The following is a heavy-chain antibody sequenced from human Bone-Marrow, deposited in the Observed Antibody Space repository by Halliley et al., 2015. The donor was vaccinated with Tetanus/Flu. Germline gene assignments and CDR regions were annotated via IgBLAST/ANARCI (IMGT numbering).Heavy chain of an antibody. J-gene: IGHJ4*02. CDR1: GYTLSELS. D-gene: IGHD6-19*01. CDR2: FDPEDGET. Sequence: QLVQSGAEVKKPGASVRVSCKVSGYTLSELSIHWVRQAPGKGLEWMGGFDPEDGETIYAQKFKGRVTMTDDTSTDAAYMELGSLRSDDTAVYFCAKMGWYARHFDNWGQGTLVTVSS. CDR3: AKMGWYARHFDN. V-gene: IGHV1-24*01.